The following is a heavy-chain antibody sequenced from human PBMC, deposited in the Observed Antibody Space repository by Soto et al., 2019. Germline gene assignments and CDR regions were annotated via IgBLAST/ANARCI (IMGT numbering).Heavy chain of an antibody. V-gene: IGHV1-18*01. J-gene: IGHJ4*02. D-gene: IGHD2-8*02. CDR3: ARVSFGQYRLVLYDFDY. Sequence: GASVKVSCKASGYTFTSYGISWVRQAPGQGLEWMGWISAYNGNTNYAQKLQGRVTMTTDTSTSTAYMELRSLRSDDTAVYYCARVSFGQYRLVLYDFDYWGQGTLVTVSS. CDR1: GYTFTSYG. CDR2: ISAYNGNT.